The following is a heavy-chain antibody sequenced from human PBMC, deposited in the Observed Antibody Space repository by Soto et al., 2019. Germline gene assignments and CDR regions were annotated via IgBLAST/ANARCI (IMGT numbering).Heavy chain of an antibody. CDR1: GFSFRSYG. V-gene: IGHV3-30*03. CDR3: ASLEWESTGYADY. D-gene: IGHD3-3*01. CDR2: TSYDGSDK. J-gene: IGHJ4*02. Sequence: GSLRLSCAASGFSFRSYGMHWVRQAPGKGLEWLAVTSYDGSDKSYADSVKGRFTISRDNAKNTLYLQMNSLRADDTAVYYCASLEWESTGYADYWGQGTLVTVSS.